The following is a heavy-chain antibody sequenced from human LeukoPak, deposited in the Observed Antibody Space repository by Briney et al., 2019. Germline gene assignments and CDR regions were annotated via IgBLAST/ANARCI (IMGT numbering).Heavy chain of an antibody. CDR3: ARGSVHLSGSYYD. Sequence: PSQTLSLTCTVSGGSISSGSYYWSWIRQPAGKGLEWIGRIYTSGSTNYNPSLKSRVTMSVDTSKNQFSLKLSSVTAADTAVYYCARGSVHLSGSYYDWGQGTLVTVSS. CDR1: GGSISSGSYY. V-gene: IGHV4-61*02. J-gene: IGHJ4*02. D-gene: IGHD1-26*01. CDR2: IYTSGST.